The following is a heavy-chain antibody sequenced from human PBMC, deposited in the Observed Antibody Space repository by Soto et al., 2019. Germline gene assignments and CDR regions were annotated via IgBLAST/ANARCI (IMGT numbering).Heavy chain of an antibody. CDR1: GYSFTSYW. D-gene: IGHD6-13*01. CDR3: ARPVAAASYYYYGMDV. V-gene: IGHV5-10-1*01. Sequence: GESLKISCKGSGYSFTSYWISWVRQMPGKGLEWMGRIDPSDSYTNYSPSFQGHVTISADKSISTAYLQWSSLKASDTAMYYCARPVAAASYYYYGMDVWGQGTTVTVSS. CDR2: IDPSDSYT. J-gene: IGHJ6*02.